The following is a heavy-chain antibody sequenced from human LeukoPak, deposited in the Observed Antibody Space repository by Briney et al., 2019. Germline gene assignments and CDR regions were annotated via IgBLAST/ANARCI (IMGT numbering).Heavy chain of an antibody. CDR2: IYISGTT. Sequence: SETLSLTCTVSGVSISNYYWSWIRQTAGKGLEWIGRIYISGTTDYNPSLKSRVTLSVDMSKNQFSLKLSSATAADTAVYYCANSGTSWYARWFDPWGQGALVTVSS. D-gene: IGHD3-10*01. CDR1: GVSISNYY. V-gene: IGHV4-4*07. J-gene: IGHJ5*02. CDR3: ANSGTSWYARWFDP.